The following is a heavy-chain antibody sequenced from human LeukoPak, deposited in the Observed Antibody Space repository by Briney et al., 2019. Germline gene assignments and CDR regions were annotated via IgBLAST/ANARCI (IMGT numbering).Heavy chain of an antibody. J-gene: IGHJ4*02. CDR1: GGSISSGNYY. CDR3: ARHAVYAGSGWAFDY. Sequence: PSETLSLTCNVSGGSISSGNYYWSWIRQPAGKGLELIGRMYGSGSTVYNPSLKGRVTISADTSKSQFSLKLSSVTAADTAVYYCARHAVYAGSGWAFDYWGQGTLVTVSS. V-gene: IGHV4-61*02. D-gene: IGHD6-19*01. CDR2: MYGSGST.